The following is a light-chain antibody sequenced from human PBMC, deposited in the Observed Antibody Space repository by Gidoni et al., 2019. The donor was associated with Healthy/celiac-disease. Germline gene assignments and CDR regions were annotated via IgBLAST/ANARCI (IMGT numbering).Light chain of an antibody. J-gene: IGKJ2*01. Sequence: DIVMTQLPLSLPVTPGEPASISCRSSQSLLHSNGYNYLDWYLQKPGQSPQLLIYLDSNRASGVPDRFSGSGSGTDFTLKISRVEAEDVGVYYCMQALQTPPDTFXQXTKLEIK. CDR1: QSLLHSNGYNY. CDR3: MQALQTPPDT. CDR2: LDS. V-gene: IGKV2-28*01.